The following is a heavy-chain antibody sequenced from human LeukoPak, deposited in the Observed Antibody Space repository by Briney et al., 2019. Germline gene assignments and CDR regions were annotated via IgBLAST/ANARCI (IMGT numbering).Heavy chain of an antibody. CDR1: GFSFSDYG. V-gene: IGHV3-30*03. CDR2: ISNDGSDK. Sequence: PGGSLRLSCAASGFSFSDYGMHWVRHTPGKGLEWVAVISNDGSDKYYADSVKGRFTISRDNSKNTLYLQMNSLRAEDTAVYYCATPSRGYSYGFNVWGFDYWGQGTLVTVSS. D-gene: IGHD5-18*01. J-gene: IGHJ4*02. CDR3: ATPSRGYSYGFNVWGFDY.